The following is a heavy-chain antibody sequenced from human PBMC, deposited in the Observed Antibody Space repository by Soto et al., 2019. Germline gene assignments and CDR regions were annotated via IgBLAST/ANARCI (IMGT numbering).Heavy chain of an antibody. J-gene: IGHJ4*02. CDR3: ARWLKYSSSLDY. D-gene: IGHD6-6*01. Sequence: SVKVSCKASGGTFSSYAISWVRQAPGQGLEWMGGIIPIFGTANYAQKLQGRVTITADESTSTAYMELSSLGSEDTAVYYCARWLKYSSSLDYWGQGTLVTVSS. V-gene: IGHV1-69*13. CDR2: IIPIFGTA. CDR1: GGTFSSYA.